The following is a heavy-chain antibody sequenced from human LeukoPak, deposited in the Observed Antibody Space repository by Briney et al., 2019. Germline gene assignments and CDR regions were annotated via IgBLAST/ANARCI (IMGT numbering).Heavy chain of an antibody. CDR1: GYTFTSYA. D-gene: IGHD3-22*01. V-gene: IGHV1-3*01. Sequence: GASVKVSCKASGYTFTSYAMHWVRQAPGQRLEWMGWINAGNGNTKYSQKFQGRVTITRDTSASTAYMELSSLRSEDTAVYYCARDLVYYDSSGYYYVPFDYWGQGTLVTVSS. CDR2: INAGNGNT. J-gene: IGHJ4*02. CDR3: ARDLVYYDSSGYYYVPFDY.